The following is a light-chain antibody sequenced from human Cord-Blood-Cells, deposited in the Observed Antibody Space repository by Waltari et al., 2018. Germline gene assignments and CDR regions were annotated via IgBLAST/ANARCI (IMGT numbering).Light chain of an antibody. J-gene: IGLJ2*01. Sequence: QSALTQPASVSGSPGQSITIPCTGPSSDVGSYNLVSWSQQHPGKAPKLMIYEGSKRPSGVSNRFSGSKSGNTASLTISGLQAEDEADYYCCSYAGSSTSYVVFGGGTKLTVL. CDR1: SSDVGSYNL. CDR2: EGS. V-gene: IGLV2-23*01. CDR3: CSYAGSSTSYVV.